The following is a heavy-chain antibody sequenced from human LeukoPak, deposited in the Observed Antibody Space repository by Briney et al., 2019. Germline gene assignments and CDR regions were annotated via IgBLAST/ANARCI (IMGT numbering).Heavy chain of an antibody. Sequence: SVKVSCKASGGTFSSYAISWVRQAPAQGLEWMGRIIPIFGTANYAQKFQGRVTITTDESTSTAYMELSSLRSEDTAVYYCARPRRDGLITFDYWGQGTLVTVSS. V-gene: IGHV1-69*05. J-gene: IGHJ4*02. CDR1: GGTFSSYA. CDR3: ARPRRDGLITFDY. D-gene: IGHD5-24*01. CDR2: IIPIFGTA.